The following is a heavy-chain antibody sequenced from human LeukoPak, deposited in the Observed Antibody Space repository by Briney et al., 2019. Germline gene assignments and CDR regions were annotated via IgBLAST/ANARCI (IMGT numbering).Heavy chain of an antibody. D-gene: IGHD2-15*01. CDR2: ISGSGSNT. Sequence: GGSLRLSCAASGFTFSNYAMSWVRQAPGKGLEWVSAISGSGSNTYYADSVKGRFTISRDNSKSTLSLQMNSLRAEDTAVYYCAAQTYCSGGSCPDCWGQGTLVTVSS. CDR3: AAQTYCSGGSCPDC. J-gene: IGHJ4*02. V-gene: IGHV3-23*01. CDR1: GFTFSNYA.